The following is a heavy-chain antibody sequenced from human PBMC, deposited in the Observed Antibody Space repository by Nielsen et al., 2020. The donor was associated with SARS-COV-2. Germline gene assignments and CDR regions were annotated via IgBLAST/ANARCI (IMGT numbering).Heavy chain of an antibody. V-gene: IGHV1-2*06. J-gene: IGHJ6*02. D-gene: IGHD4-17*01. CDR1: GYTLTSYY. CDR3: ARVLDYGDYVLYYGMDV. CDR2: INPNSGGT. Sequence: ASVKVSCKASGYTLTSYYMHWVRQAPGQGLEWMGRINPNSGGTNYAQKFQGRVTMTRDTSISTAYMELSRLRSDDTAVYYCARVLDYGDYVLYYGMDVWGQGTTVTVSS.